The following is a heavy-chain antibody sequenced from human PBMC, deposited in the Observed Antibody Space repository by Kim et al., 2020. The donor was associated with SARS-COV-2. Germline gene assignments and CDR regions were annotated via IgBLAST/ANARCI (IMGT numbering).Heavy chain of an antibody. CDR3: ARGGQWLRTRLDY. J-gene: IGHJ4*02. CDR1: GGSFSGYY. D-gene: IGHD5-12*01. CDR2: INHSGST. V-gene: IGHV4-34*01. Sequence: SETLSLTCAVYGGSFSGYYWSWIRQPPGKGLEWIGEINHSGSTNYNPSLKSRVTISVDTSKNQFSLKLSSVTAADTAVYYCARGGQWLRTRLDYWGQGTLVTVSS.